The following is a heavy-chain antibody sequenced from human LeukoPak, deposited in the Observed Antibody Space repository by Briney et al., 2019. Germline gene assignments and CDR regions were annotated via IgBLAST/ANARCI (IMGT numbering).Heavy chain of an antibody. CDR3: ASSSKGVYYYVYFQH. CDR1: GGTFSSYA. Sequence: ASMKVSCKASGGTFSSYAISWVRQAPGQGLEWMGGIIPIFGKANYAQKFQGRVTITAGEFTSTAYMELSSLRSEDTAVYYCASSSKGVYYYVYFQHWGQGTLVTVSS. D-gene: IGHD3-22*01. V-gene: IGHV1-69*13. J-gene: IGHJ1*01. CDR2: IIPIFGKA.